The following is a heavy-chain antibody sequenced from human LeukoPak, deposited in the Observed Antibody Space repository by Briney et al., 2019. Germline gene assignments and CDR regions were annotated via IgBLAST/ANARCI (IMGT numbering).Heavy chain of an antibody. CDR2: ISSSSSNI. V-gene: IGHV3-48*01. Sequence: PGGSLRLSCAASGFIFSSYSMNWVRQAPGKGLEWVSYISSSSSNIYYADSVKDRFTISRDNAKNSLYLQMNSLRAEDTAVYYCAREMGECSGGSCYQNYYYYYMDVWGKGTTVTVSS. CDR1: GFIFSSYS. J-gene: IGHJ6*03. D-gene: IGHD2-15*01. CDR3: AREMGECSGGSCYQNYYYYYMDV.